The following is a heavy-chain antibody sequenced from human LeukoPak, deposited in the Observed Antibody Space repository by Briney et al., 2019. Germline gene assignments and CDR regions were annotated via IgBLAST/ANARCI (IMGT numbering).Heavy chain of an antibody. Sequence: PGGSLRLSCAASGFTFSSFWMSWVRQAPGKGLEWVANIKQDGSDKYYVDSVKGRFTISRDNAKNSLYLQMNSLRAEDTAVYYCARGPYYYDSSGHDYWGQGTLVTVSS. CDR2: IKQDGSDK. CDR1: GFTFSSFW. V-gene: IGHV3-7*01. J-gene: IGHJ4*02. CDR3: ARGPYYYDSSGHDY. D-gene: IGHD3-22*01.